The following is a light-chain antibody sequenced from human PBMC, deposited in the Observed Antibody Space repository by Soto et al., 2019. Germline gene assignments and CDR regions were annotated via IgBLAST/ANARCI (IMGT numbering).Light chain of an antibody. CDR1: QSVNSY. CDR3: QQRSNWPMYT. CDR2: DAS. V-gene: IGKV3-11*01. Sequence: EIVLTQSPATLSLSPGERATLSCRASQSVNSYLAWYQQKPAQAPRLLIYDASSRATGIPARFSGSGSGTDFTLTISSLEPEDFAVYYCQQRSNWPMYTFGQGTKLEIK. J-gene: IGKJ2*01.